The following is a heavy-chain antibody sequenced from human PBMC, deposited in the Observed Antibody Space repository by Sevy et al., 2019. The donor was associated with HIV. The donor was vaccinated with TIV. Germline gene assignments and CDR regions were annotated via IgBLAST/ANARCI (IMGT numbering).Heavy chain of an antibody. Sequence: SETLSLTCSVSDDSITSTIWWSWVRQPPGKGLEWIGEIYPSGKVNYNPSLKSRVTISVDMSKSQFSLKLTSVIAADTAVYYCAREGTPAAFDYWAQGTLVTVSS. D-gene: IGHD6-25*01. CDR2: IYPSGKV. V-gene: IGHV4-4*02. J-gene: IGHJ4*02. CDR3: AREGTPAAFDY. CDR1: DDSITSTIW.